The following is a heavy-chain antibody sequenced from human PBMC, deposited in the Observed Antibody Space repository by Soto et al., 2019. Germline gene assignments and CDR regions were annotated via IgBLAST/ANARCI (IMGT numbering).Heavy chain of an antibody. V-gene: IGHV4-30-2*01. CDR2: MSHGGST. CDR3: ARSFGWYAVDS. J-gene: IGHJ4*02. Sequence: SETLSLTCAVSGGSISSGGYSWSWIRQPPGKGLEWIGDMSHGGSTYYNPSLKSRVTILLDKSKNQFSLSLSFMTAADTASYYCARSFGWYAVDSWGRGILVTVS. CDR1: GGSISSGGYS. D-gene: IGHD6-19*01.